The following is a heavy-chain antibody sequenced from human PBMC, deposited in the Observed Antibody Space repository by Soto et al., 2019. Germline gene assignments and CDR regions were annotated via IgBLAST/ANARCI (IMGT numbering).Heavy chain of an antibody. CDR3: ATSFRYFDN. Sequence: EVQLLESGGGLVLPGGSLRLSCAGSGFTPTTTPLSWVRQPPGKGLAWVTTISGTASRTYYVDSVKGRFFISRDNSKNTVTLQMNILTLDDTAVYYCATSFRYFDNWGQGTRVTVSS. J-gene: IGHJ4*02. CDR1: GFTPTTTP. V-gene: IGHV3-23*01. CDR2: ISGTASRT. D-gene: IGHD3-9*01.